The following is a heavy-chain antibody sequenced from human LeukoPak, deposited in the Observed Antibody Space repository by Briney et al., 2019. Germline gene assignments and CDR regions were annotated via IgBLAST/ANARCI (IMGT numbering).Heavy chain of an antibody. CDR1: GGTFSSYA. D-gene: IGHD3-10*01. V-gene: IGHV1-69*13. CDR3: ARDPQANYYGSGSYFDY. J-gene: IGHJ4*02. Sequence: SVKVSCKASGGTFSSYAISWVRQAPGQGLEWMGGIIPIFGTANYAQKFRGRVTITADESTSTAYMELSSLRSEDTAVYYCARDPQANYYGSGSYFDYWGQGTLVTVSS. CDR2: IIPIFGTA.